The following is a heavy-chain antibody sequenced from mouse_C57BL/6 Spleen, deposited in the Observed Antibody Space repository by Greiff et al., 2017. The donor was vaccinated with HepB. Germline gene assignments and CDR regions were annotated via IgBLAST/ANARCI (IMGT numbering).Heavy chain of an antibody. V-gene: IGHV1-81*01. Sequence: QVQLKESGAELARPGASVKLSCKASGYTFTSYGISWVKQRTGQGLEWIGEIYPRSGNTYYNEKFKGKATLTADKSSSTAYMELRSLTSEDSAVYFCARPTMVTTGDYFDYWGQGTTLTVSS. D-gene: IGHD2-9*01. CDR3: ARPTMVTTGDYFDY. CDR1: GYTFTSYG. CDR2: IYPRSGNT. J-gene: IGHJ2*01.